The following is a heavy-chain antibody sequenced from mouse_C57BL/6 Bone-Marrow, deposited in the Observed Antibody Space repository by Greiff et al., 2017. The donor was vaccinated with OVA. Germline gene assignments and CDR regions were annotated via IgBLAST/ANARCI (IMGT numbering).Heavy chain of an antibody. D-gene: IGHD1-1*01. Sequence: QVQLQQSGAELARPGASVKMSCKASGYTFTSYTTHWVKQRPGQGLEWIGYINPSSGYTKYNQKFKDKATLTADKSSSTAYMQLSSLTSEDSAVYYCARSGRFITTVVATWRYFDYWGQGTTLTVSS. J-gene: IGHJ2*01. CDR1: GYTFTSYT. V-gene: IGHV1-4*01. CDR2: INPSSGYT. CDR3: ARSGRFITTVVATWRYFDY.